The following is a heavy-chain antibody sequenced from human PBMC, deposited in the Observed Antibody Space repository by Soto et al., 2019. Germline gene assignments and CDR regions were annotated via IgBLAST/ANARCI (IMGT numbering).Heavy chain of an antibody. CDR3: AKDVYRSATMPCFDT. CDR1: GFTFINYA. V-gene: IGHV3-23*01. D-gene: IGHD2-2*01. Sequence: GGSLRLSCEASGFTFINYAMSWVRQAPGKGLEWVSGIDDSGASTYYADSMKGRFSISRDNSKNTLYLQMHGPRVEDTAVYYCAKDVYRSATMPCFDTRGQGTLVTVSS. J-gene: IGHJ5*02. CDR2: IDDSGAST.